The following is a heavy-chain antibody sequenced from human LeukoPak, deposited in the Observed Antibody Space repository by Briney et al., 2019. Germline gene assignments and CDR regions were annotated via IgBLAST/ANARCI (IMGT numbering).Heavy chain of an antibody. J-gene: IGHJ4*02. Sequence: ASVKVSCKASGYTFTGYYMHWVRQAPGQGREWMGWINPNSGGTNYAQKFQGRVTMTRDTSISTAYMELSRLRSDDTAVYSCARGPRDYYDSGFDYWGQGTLVTVSS. D-gene: IGHD3-22*01. CDR3: ARGPRDYYDSGFDY. V-gene: IGHV1-2*02. CDR2: INPNSGGT. CDR1: GYTFTGYY.